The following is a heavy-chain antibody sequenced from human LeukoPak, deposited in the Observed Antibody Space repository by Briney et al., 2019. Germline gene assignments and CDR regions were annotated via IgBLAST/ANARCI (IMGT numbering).Heavy chain of an antibody. CDR2: ISYDGSNK. CDR3: AKGAVAGDYYYYYMDV. J-gene: IGHJ6*03. CDR1: GFTFSSYG. D-gene: IGHD6-19*01. V-gene: IGHV3-30*18. Sequence: GGSLRLSCAASGFTFSSYGMHWVRQAPGKGLEWVAVISYDGSNKYYADSVKGRFTISRDNSKNTLYLQMNSLRAEDTAVYYCAKGAVAGDYYYYYMDVWGKGTTVTVSS.